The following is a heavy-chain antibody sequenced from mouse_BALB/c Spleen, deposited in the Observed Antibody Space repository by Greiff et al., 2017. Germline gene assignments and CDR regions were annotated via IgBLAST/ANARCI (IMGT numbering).Heavy chain of an antibody. D-gene: IGHD2-4*01. J-gene: IGHJ3*01. Sequence: VQLQQSGAELAKPGASVKMSCKASGYTFTSYWMHWVKQRPGQGLEWIGYINPSTGYTEYNQKFKDKATLTADKSSSTAYMQLSSLTSEDSAGYYCALYDYDGRLFAYWGQGTLVTVSA. CDR3: ALYDYDGRLFAY. V-gene: IGHV1-7*01. CDR2: INPSTGYT. CDR1: GYTFTSYW.